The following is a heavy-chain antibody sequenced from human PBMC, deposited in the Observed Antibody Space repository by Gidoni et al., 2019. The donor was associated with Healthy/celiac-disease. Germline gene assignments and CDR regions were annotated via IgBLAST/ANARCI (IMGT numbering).Heavy chain of an antibody. D-gene: IGHD3-22*01. J-gene: IGHJ5*02. Sequence: QVQLQQWGAGLLKHSETLSLTCAVYGGSFSGYYWSWFRQPPGKGLEWIGEINHSGSTNYNPSLKSRVTISVDTSKNQFSLKLSSVTAADTAVYYCAIEGAYYDSSGYYNWFDPWGQGTLVTVSS. CDR1: GGSFSGYY. V-gene: IGHV4-34*01. CDR2: INHSGST. CDR3: AIEGAYYDSSGYYNWFDP.